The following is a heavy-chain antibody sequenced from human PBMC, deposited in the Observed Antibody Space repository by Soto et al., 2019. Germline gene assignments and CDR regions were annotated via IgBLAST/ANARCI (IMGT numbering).Heavy chain of an antibody. CDR1: GDSITNSNW. D-gene: IGHD1-1*01. CDR3: ARDLGTGTDY. Sequence: SETLSLTCAVSGDSITNSNWWSWVRQAPGRGLEWIGEIYHSGATTYNPSLKSRATISVDPSNNHFSLELTSVTAADTAVYFCARDLGTGTDYWGQGTLVTAPQ. J-gene: IGHJ4*02. CDR2: IYHSGAT. V-gene: IGHV4-4*02.